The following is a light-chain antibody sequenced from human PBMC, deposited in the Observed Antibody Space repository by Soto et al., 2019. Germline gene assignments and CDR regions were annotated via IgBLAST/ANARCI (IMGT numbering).Light chain of an antibody. CDR1: SSDVGGYNY. CDR3: SSYTVSSTVV. V-gene: IGLV2-14*01. J-gene: IGLJ2*01. Sequence: QSALTQPASVSGSPGQSITISCTGTSSDVGGYNYVSWYPQHPGKAPKLMIYDVSNRPSGVSNRFSGSKSGNTASLTISGLQAEDEADYYCSSYTVSSTVVFGGGTKRTVL. CDR2: DVS.